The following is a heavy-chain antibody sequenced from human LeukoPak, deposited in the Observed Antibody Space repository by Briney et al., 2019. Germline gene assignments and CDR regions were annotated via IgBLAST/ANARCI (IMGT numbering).Heavy chain of an antibody. CDR3: AKAQGYYDSSGPLDY. D-gene: IGHD3-22*01. V-gene: IGHV3-9*01. J-gene: IGHJ4*02. Sequence: GGSLRLSCAASGFTFDDYAMHWVRQAPGKGLEWVSGISWNSGSIGYADSVKGRFTISRDNAKNSLYLQMNSLRAEDTALYYCAKAQGYYDSSGPLDYWGQGTLVTVSS. CDR1: GFTFDDYA. CDR2: ISWNSGSI.